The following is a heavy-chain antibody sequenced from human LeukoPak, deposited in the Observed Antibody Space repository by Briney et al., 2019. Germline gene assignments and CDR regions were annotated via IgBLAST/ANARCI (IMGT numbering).Heavy chain of an antibody. Sequence: ASVKVSCKASGYTFTSYDINWVRQATGQGLEWMGWMNPNSGNTGYAQKFQGRVTITRNTSISTAYMELSSLRSEDTAVYYCARGTYGSGSYYYYYYYYYMDVWGKGTTVTVSS. D-gene: IGHD3-10*01. J-gene: IGHJ6*03. CDR1: GYTFTSYD. CDR3: ARGTYGSGSYYYYYYYYYMDV. CDR2: MNPNSGNT. V-gene: IGHV1-8*03.